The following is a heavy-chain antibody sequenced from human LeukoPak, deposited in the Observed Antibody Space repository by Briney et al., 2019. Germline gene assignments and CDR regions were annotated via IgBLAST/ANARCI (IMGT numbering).Heavy chain of an antibody. CDR2: VFHSGST. Sequence: SETLSLTCTVSGDSISTYYWSWIRQPPGKGLEWIGYVFHSGSTNYNPSLKSRVTISVDTSKNPFSLILTSVTAADTAVYYCARAGNGYYPFDYWGQGTLVTVSS. CDR3: ARAGNGYYPFDY. V-gene: IGHV4-59*01. D-gene: IGHD3-22*01. J-gene: IGHJ4*02. CDR1: GDSISTYY.